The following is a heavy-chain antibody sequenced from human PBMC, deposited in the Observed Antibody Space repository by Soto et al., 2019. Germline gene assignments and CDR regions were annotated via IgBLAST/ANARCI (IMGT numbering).Heavy chain of an antibody. V-gene: IGHV4-30-2*05. CDR1: GGSISSGGYS. Sequence: SETLSLTCAVSGGSISSGGYSWSWIRQPPGKGLEWIGYIYHSGSTYYNPSLKSRATISEDTSKNQFSLRLTSVTAADTAMYYCARVAGRAYCGGDCLDDWGQGALVTVSS. CDR2: IYHSGST. D-gene: IGHD2-21*02. CDR3: ARVAGRAYCGGDCLDD. J-gene: IGHJ4*02.